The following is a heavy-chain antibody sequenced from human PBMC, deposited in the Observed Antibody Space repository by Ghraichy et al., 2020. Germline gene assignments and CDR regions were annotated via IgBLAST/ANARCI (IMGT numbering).Heavy chain of an antibody. CDR3: ARNSMVRGVIAYYYYGMDV. V-gene: IGHV7-4-1*02. J-gene: IGHJ6*02. Sequence: ASVKVSCKASGYTFTSYAMNWVRQAPGQGLEWMGWINTNTGNPTYAQGFTGRFVFSLDTSVSTAYLQISSLKAEDTAVYYCARNSMVRGVIAYYYYGMDVWGQGTTVTVSS. CDR1: GYTFTSYA. CDR2: INTNTGNP. D-gene: IGHD3-10*01.